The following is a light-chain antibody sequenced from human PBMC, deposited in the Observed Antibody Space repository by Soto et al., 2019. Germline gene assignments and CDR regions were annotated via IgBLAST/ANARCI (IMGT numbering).Light chain of an antibody. CDR1: QSISSY. J-gene: IGKJ1*01. CDR2: AAS. CDR3: LLDFGYFWA. Sequence: DIQMTQSPSSLSASVGDRVTITCRASQSISSYLHWYQQKPGKAPKLLIYAASNLQTGVPSRFSASGSGTDFTLTLNSLQPEDFATYYCLLDFGYFWAFGQGTKVEI. V-gene: IGKV1-39*01.